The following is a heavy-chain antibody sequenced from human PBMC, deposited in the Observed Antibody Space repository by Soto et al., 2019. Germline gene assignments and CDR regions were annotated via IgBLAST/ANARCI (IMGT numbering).Heavy chain of an antibody. Sequence: SLRLSCAASGFTFSSYAMSWVRQAPGKGLEWVSAISVSGGSTYYADSVKGRFTISRDNSKNTLYLQMNSLRAEDTAVYYCAKDRLVADRLLWFGDPTGEGAFDIWGQGTMVTVSS. D-gene: IGHD3-10*01. CDR1: GFTFSSYA. CDR2: ISVSGGST. J-gene: IGHJ3*02. CDR3: AKDRLVADRLLWFGDPTGEGAFDI. V-gene: IGHV3-23*01.